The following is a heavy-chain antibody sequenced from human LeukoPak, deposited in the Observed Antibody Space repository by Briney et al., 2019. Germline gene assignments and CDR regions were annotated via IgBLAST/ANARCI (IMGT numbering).Heavy chain of an antibody. V-gene: IGHV4-59*08. Sequence: PSETLSLTCTVSGGSISSYYWSWIRQPPGKGLEWIGYIYYSGSTNYNPSLKSRVTISVDTSKNQFSLKLSSVTAADTAVYYCASGNGEYGDYAYFDYWGQGTLVTVSS. CDR1: GGSISSYY. CDR3: ASGNGEYGDYAYFDY. D-gene: IGHD4-17*01. CDR2: IYYSGST. J-gene: IGHJ4*02.